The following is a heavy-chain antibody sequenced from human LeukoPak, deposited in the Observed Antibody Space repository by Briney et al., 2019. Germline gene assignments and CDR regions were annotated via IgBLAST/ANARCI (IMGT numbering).Heavy chain of an antibody. CDR1: GFSFSDSA. CDR2: IRSKGNNYAT. CDR3: TRTLSCGGDCCHWDY. D-gene: IGHD2-21*02. Sequence: PGGSLRLSCAASGFSFSDSAMHWVRQASGRGLEWVGHIRSKGNNYATSYAASMRGRFTTSRDDSKNPAFLHMNSLKTEDRAMYSCTRTLSCGGDCCHWDYWSQGTLLTAYS. J-gene: IGHJ4*02. V-gene: IGHV3-73*01.